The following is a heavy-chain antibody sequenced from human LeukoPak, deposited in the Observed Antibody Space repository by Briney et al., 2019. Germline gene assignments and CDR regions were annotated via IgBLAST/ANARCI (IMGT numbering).Heavy chain of an antibody. D-gene: IGHD2-2*01. V-gene: IGHV4-39*01. CDR1: GGSISSSSYY. J-gene: IGHJ4*02. CDR3: ARHLTYIVVVPAATID. CDR2: IYYSGST. Sequence: SETLSLTCTASGGSISSSSYYWGWIRQPPGKGLEWIGSIYYSGSTYYNPSLKSRVTISVDASKNQFSLKLSSVTAAGTAVYYCARHLTYIVVVPAATIDWGQGTLVTVSS.